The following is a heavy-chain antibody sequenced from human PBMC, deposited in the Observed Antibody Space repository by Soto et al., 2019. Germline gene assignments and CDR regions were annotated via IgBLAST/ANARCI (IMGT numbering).Heavy chain of an antibody. CDR3: AREWSKYDSSGYYYDY. V-gene: IGHV4-59*01. J-gene: IGHJ4*02. CDR1: GGSISGSY. D-gene: IGHD3-22*01. CDR2: IHYSGST. Sequence: SETLSLTCTVSGGSISGSYWSWIRQTPGKVLEWVGYIHYSGSTNYNPSLKSRVTMSVDSAKNQFSLQLSSVTAADTAVYYCAREWSKYDSSGYYYDYWGQGTLVTVSS.